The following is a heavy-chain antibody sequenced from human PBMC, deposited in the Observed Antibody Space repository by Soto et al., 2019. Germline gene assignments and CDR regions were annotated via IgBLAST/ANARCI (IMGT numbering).Heavy chain of an antibody. Sequence: PSETLSLTCPVSGCSISSGDYYWSWIRQPPGKGLEWIGYIYYSGSTYYNPSLKSRVTISVDTSKNQFSLKLSSVTAADTAVYYCARDRGYSGDAHYYYGMDVWGQGTTVTVSS. CDR1: GCSISSGDYY. J-gene: IGHJ6*02. CDR3: ARDRGYSGDAHYYYGMDV. D-gene: IGHD5-12*01. CDR2: IYYSGST. V-gene: IGHV4-30-4*01.